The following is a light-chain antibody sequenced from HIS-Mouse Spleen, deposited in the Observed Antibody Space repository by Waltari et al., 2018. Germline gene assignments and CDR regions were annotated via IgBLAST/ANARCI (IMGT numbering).Light chain of an antibody. CDR3: SSYTSSSTRV. Sequence: QSALTQPASVSGSPGQSITISCTGTSSDVGGSNYVSWYQQHPGKAPKLMIYEVSNRPAAVSNRFSGSKSGNTASLTISGLQAEDEADYYCSSYTSSSTRVFGGGTKLTVL. J-gene: IGLJ2*01. V-gene: IGLV2-14*01. CDR1: SSDVGGSNY. CDR2: EVS.